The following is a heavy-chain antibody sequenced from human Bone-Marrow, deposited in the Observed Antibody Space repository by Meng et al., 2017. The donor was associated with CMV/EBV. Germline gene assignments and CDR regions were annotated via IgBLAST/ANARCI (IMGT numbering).Heavy chain of an antibody. J-gene: IGHJ6*02. Sequence: GESLKISCAASGFTFRSYAMHWVRQAPGKGLDWVAVISYDGSKKQYADSVKGRFTVSRDNSKNTLSVEMNSLRGEDTAVYYCARGRAITVYGLINSYNFYGIDIWGRGTTVTVSS. CDR2: ISYDGSKK. V-gene: IGHV3-30*03. D-gene: IGHD3-16*01. CDR1: GFTFRSYA. CDR3: ARGRAITVYGLINSYNFYGIDI.